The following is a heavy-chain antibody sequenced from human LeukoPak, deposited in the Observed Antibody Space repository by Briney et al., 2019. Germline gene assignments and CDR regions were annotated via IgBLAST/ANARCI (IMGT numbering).Heavy chain of an antibody. D-gene: IGHD3-10*01. CDR1: GFTFSSYA. CDR3: ASARLSTMVRGVVDY. Sequence: PGGSLRLSCAASGFTFSSYAMHWVRQAPGKGLEWVAVISYDGSNKYYADSVKGRFTISRDNSENTLYLQMNSLRAEDTAVYYCASARLSTMVRGVVDYWGQGTLVTVSS. V-gene: IGHV3-30-3*01. CDR2: ISYDGSNK. J-gene: IGHJ4*02.